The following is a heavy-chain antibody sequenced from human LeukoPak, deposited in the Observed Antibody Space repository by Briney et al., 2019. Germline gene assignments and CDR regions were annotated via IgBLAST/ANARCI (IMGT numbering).Heavy chain of an antibody. J-gene: IGHJ3*02. CDR2: IRGSGGST. V-gene: IGHV3-23*01. CDR1: GFSLRNYA. D-gene: IGHD4-23*01. CDR3: AKDSEATITPLSAFDI. Sequence: PGGSLRLSCAASGFSLRNYATSWARQAPGKGLEWAPSIRGSGGSTYSADSVKGRFTISRENSNNTLYLQMNSLRADDTAMYYCAKDSEATITPLSAFDIWGQGTMVTVSS.